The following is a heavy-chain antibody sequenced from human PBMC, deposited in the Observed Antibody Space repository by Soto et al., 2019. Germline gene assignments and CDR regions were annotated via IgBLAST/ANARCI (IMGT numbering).Heavy chain of an antibody. V-gene: IGHV3-15*01. CDR3: TTGYDFWSGYRPPGYYYYYMDV. CDR2: IKSKTDGGTT. Sequence: GGSLRLSCAASGFTFSNAWMSWVRQAPGKGLEWVGRIKSKTDGGTTDYAAPVKGRFTISRDDSKNTLYLQMNSLKTEDTAVYYCTTGYDFWSGYRPPGYYYYYMDVWGKGTTVTVSS. J-gene: IGHJ6*03. D-gene: IGHD3-3*01. CDR1: GFTFSNAW.